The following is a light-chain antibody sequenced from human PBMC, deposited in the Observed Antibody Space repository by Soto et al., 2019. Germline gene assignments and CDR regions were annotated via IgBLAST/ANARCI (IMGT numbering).Light chain of an antibody. CDR1: ENINNY. CDR2: EAS. J-gene: IGKJ5*01. Sequence: EIVLTQSPATVTVSPGERVTLSCRASENINNYLAWYQQRPGQAPRLLIYEASSRATGVPARFIGSGSGTDFTLTISRLEPEDFAIYYCQKRGNWPHFRQGTRLEIK. V-gene: IGKV3-11*01. CDR3: QKRGNWPH.